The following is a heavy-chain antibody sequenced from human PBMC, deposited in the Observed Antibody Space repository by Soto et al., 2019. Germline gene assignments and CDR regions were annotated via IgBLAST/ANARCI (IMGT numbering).Heavy chain of an antibody. Sequence: KPSETLSLTCAVSGYSISSGYYWGWIRQPPGKGLEWIGSIYHSGSTYYNPSLKSRVTISVDTSKNQFSLKLSSVTAADTAVYYCARDRPYDSSGYVDYWGQGTLVTVSS. D-gene: IGHD3-22*01. J-gene: IGHJ4*02. CDR2: IYHSGST. V-gene: IGHV4-38-2*02. CDR1: GYSISSGYY. CDR3: ARDRPYDSSGYVDY.